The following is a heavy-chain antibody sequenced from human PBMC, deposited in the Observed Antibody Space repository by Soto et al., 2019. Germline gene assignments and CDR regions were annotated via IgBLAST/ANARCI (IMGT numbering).Heavy chain of an antibody. CDR2: IIPIFGTA. V-gene: IGHV1-69*13. D-gene: IGHD2-2*01. CDR3: ARAYCSSTSCYYYGMDV. Sequence: ASVKVSCKASGGTFSSYAISWVRQAPGQGLEWMGGIIPIFGTANYAQKFQGRVTITADESTSTAYMELSSLRSEDTAVYYCARAYCSSTSCYYYGMDVWGQGTTVTVSS. J-gene: IGHJ6*02. CDR1: GGTFSSYA.